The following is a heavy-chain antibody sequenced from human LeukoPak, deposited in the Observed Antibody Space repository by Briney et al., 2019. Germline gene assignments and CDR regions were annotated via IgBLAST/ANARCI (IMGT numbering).Heavy chain of an antibody. J-gene: IGHJ6*03. CDR3: ARVWVRQLWSTTTLGWGYYYYMDV. V-gene: IGHV1-18*01. Sequence: ASVKVSCKASGYTFTSYGISWVRQAPGQGLEWMGWISAYNGNTNYAQKLQGRVTMATDTSTSTAYMELRSLRSDDTAVYYCARVWVRQLWSTTTLGWGYYYYMDVWGKGTTVTISS. CDR1: GYTFTSYG. CDR2: ISAYNGNT. D-gene: IGHD5-18*01.